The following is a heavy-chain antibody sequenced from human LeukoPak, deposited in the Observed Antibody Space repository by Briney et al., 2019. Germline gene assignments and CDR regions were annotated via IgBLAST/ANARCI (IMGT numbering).Heavy chain of an antibody. Sequence: SETLSLTCTVSGYSISSGYYWGWIRQPPVKGLEWIGSIYHSGSTYYNPSLKSRVTISVDTSKNQFSLKLSSVTAADTAVYYCARDERYCSSTSCYTLDYWGQGTLVTVYS. V-gene: IGHV4-38-2*02. CDR1: GYSISSGYY. CDR3: ARDERYCSSTSCYTLDY. CDR2: IYHSGST. D-gene: IGHD2-2*02. J-gene: IGHJ4*02.